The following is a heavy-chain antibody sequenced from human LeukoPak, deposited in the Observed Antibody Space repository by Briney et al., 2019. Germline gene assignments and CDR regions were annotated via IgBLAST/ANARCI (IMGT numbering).Heavy chain of an antibody. Sequence: PSETLSLTCTVSGGSVSSGTYYWSWLRQPPGTGLEWIGYIYYSGNTNYNPSLKSRVTISVDTSKNQFSLRLSSVTAADTAVYYCARVSVAVAGDYFDYWGQGTLVTVSP. CDR2: IYYSGNT. CDR3: ARVSVAVAGDYFDY. D-gene: IGHD6-19*01. J-gene: IGHJ4*02. CDR1: GGSVSSGTYY. V-gene: IGHV4-61*01.